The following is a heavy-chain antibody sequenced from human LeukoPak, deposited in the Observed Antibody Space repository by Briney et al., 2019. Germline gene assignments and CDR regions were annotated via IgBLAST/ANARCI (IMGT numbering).Heavy chain of an antibody. Sequence: GGSLRLSWAASGFTFDDYGMSWVRQAPGEGLEWVSGINWNGGSTGYADSVKGRFTISRDNAKNTLYLQMNSLRAEDTAVYYCAKDSRVVPAAILDYWGQGTLVTVSS. CDR1: GFTFDDYG. J-gene: IGHJ4*02. V-gene: IGHV3-20*04. CDR2: INWNGGST. CDR3: AKDSRVVPAAILDY. D-gene: IGHD2-2*01.